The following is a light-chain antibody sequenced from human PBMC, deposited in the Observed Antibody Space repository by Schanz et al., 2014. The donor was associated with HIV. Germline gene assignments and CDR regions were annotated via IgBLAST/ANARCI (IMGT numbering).Light chain of an antibody. V-gene: IGKV1-5*03. J-gene: IGKJ4*01. CDR3: QQTDSFPLT. Sequence: DIELTQSPSTLSASLGDRVTFTCRASQSISNWLAWYQQKPGKGPELLIYKASSLEPGVPSRFSGSGSGTEFTLTISSLQPDDFATYFCQQTDSFPLTFGGGTRVEI. CDR2: KAS. CDR1: QSISNW.